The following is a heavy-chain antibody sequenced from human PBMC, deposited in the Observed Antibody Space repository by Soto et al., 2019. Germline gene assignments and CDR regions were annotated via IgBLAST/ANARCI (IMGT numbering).Heavy chain of an antibody. J-gene: IGHJ3*02. Sequence: QVQLVESGGGVVQPGRSLRLSCAASGFTFSSYGMHWVRQAPGKGLEWVAVISYDGSNKYYVDSVKGRFTISRDNSKNTLYLQMNSLRAEDTAVYYCAKDRGGIAVAGINDAFDIWGQGTMVTVSS. CDR3: AKDRGGIAVAGINDAFDI. D-gene: IGHD6-19*01. V-gene: IGHV3-30*18. CDR2: ISYDGSNK. CDR1: GFTFSSYG.